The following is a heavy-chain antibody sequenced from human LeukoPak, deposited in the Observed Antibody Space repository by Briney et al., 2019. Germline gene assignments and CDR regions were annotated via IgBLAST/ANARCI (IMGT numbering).Heavy chain of an antibody. D-gene: IGHD6-13*01. CDR2: ISGSGGST. Sequence: PGGFLRLSCAASGFTFSSYAMSWVRQAPGKGLEWVSAISGSGGSTYYADSVKGRFTISRDNSKNTLYLQMNSLRAEDTAVYYCAKDSSSWYGYYYYYMDVWGKGTTVTVSS. CDR1: GFTFSSYA. V-gene: IGHV3-23*01. J-gene: IGHJ6*03. CDR3: AKDSSSWYGYYYYYMDV.